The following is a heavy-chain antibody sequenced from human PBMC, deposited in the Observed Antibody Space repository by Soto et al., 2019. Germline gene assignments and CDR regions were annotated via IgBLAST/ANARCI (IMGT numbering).Heavy chain of an antibody. D-gene: IGHD3-10*01. CDR1: GITFSNYA. Sequence: PGGSLRLSCAASGITFSNYAMSWVRQAPGKGLEWVSSVSGSGGNAYYGDSVKGRFTISRDNSKNTLYLQMNSLRAEDTAVYYCAKNREYYFGSGNYYDAFDMWGQGTMVPVSS. V-gene: IGHV3-23*01. CDR2: VSGSGGNA. CDR3: AKNREYYFGSGNYYDAFDM. J-gene: IGHJ3*02.